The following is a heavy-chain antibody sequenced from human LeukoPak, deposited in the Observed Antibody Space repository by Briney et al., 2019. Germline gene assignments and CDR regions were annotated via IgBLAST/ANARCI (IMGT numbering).Heavy chain of an antibody. V-gene: IGHV4-39*07. CDR2: IYYSGST. D-gene: IGHD4-23*01. J-gene: IGHJ4*02. CDR3: ARDLGGFPEY. Sequence: SETLSLTCTVSGGSISSSSYYWGWIRQPPGKGLEWIGSIYYSGSTYYNPSLKSRVTISVDTSKNQFSLKLSSVTAADTAVYYCARDLGGFPEYWGQGTLVTVSS. CDR1: GGSISSSSYY.